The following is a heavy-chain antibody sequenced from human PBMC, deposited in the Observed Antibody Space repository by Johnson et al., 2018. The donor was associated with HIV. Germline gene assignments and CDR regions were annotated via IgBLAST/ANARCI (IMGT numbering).Heavy chain of an antibody. Sequence: EKLVESGGGLVQPGGSLRLSCVLSGFTFSSYWMSWVRQAPGKGLEWVANIKQDGSEKYYVDSVKGRFTISRDNAKNSLYLEMNSLRAEDTAVYYCAREAGGGYDSDAFDIWGQGTMVTVSS. CDR2: IKQDGSEK. J-gene: IGHJ3*02. CDR1: GFTFSSYW. V-gene: IGHV3-7*01. D-gene: IGHD5-12*01. CDR3: AREAGGGYDSDAFDI.